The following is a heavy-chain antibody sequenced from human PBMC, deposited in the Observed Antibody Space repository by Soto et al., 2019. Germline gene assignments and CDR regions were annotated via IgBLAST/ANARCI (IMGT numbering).Heavy chain of an antibody. Sequence: EVQLVESGGGLIQPGGSLKLSCAASGFTVGNNYMSLVRQAPGKGLEWFSLIYRTGTTKYAHSVKVRFTVSRDNAKNTLYIQMSSLRAEDTAVYNCAKDVRGSGSHYNSFGYWGQGTLVTVSS. CDR2: IYRTGTT. CDR3: AKDVRGSGSHYNSFGY. J-gene: IGHJ4*02. V-gene: IGHV3-53*01. CDR1: GFTVGNNY. D-gene: IGHD3-10*01.